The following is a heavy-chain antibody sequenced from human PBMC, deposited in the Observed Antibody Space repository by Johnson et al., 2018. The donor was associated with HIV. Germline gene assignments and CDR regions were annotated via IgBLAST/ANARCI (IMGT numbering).Heavy chain of an antibody. Sequence: EVQLVESGGGLIQPGGSLRLSCAASGFTVSSNYMSWVRQAPGKGLEWVSVIYSGGSTYYADSVKGRFTISRDNSKNTLYLQMNSLRAEDTAVYYCAKAQGSGSYRDAFDIWGQGTMVTVSS. CDR2: IYSGGST. J-gene: IGHJ3*02. V-gene: IGHV3-53*01. CDR3: AKAQGSGSYRDAFDI. CDR1: GFTVSSNY. D-gene: IGHD1-26*01.